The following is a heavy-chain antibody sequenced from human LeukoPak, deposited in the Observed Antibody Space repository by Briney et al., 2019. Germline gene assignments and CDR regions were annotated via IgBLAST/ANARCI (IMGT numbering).Heavy chain of an antibody. CDR3: ARGCSSTSCYNWFDP. CDR1: GGSISSYY. D-gene: IGHD2-2*01. CDR2: IYYSGST. Sequence: PSETLSLTCTVSGGSISSYYWSWIRQPPGKGLEWIGYIYYSGSTNYNPSLKSRVTISVDTSKNQFSLKLSSVTAADTAVYYCARGCSSTSCYNWFDPWGQGTLVTVSS. V-gene: IGHV4-59*01. J-gene: IGHJ5*02.